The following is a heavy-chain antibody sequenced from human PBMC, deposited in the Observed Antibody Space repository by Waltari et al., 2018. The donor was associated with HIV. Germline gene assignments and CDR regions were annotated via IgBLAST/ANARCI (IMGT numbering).Heavy chain of an antibody. J-gene: IGHJ6*02. CDR3: AKGKIVVVRRYGMDV. V-gene: IGHV3-23*01. CDR2: ISGSGGST. D-gene: IGHD2-21*01. Sequence: EVQLLESGGGLVQPGGSLRLSCAASGFTFSSDAMGGVRQGPGTGLEWVSAISGSGGSTYYADSVKGRFTISRDNSKNTLYLQMNSLRAEDTAVYYCAKGKIVVVRRYGMDVWGQGTTVTVSS. CDR1: GFTFSSDA.